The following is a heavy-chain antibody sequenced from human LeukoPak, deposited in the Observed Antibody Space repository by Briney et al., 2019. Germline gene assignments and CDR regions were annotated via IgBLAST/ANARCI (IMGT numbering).Heavy chain of an antibody. CDR1: GGSISSYY. CDR2: IYYSGST. Sequence: SETLSLTCTVSGGSISSYYWSWIRQPPGKGLKWIGYIYYSGSTNYNPSLKSRVTISVDTSKNQFSLKLSSVTAADTAVYYCARWSIMITFGGVIVRDYFDYWGQGTLVTVSS. D-gene: IGHD3-16*02. J-gene: IGHJ4*02. V-gene: IGHV4-59*01. CDR3: ARWSIMITFGGVIVRDYFDY.